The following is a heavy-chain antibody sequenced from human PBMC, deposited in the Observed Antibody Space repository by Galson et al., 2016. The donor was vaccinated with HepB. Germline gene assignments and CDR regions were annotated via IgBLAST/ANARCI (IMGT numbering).Heavy chain of an antibody. CDR3: ARAAVVPGARMVFDP. D-gene: IGHD2-2*01. CDR2: IYHTGTS. Sequence: SETLSLTCTVSGASINDSTWWTWVRQAPGRGLEWIGEIYHTGTSNNNPFLSSRFTLSIDTSKNQSSLNLTSATAADTAFYYCARAAVVPGARMVFDPWGQGTLVTVSS. J-gene: IGHJ5*02. V-gene: IGHV4-4*02. CDR1: GASINDSTW.